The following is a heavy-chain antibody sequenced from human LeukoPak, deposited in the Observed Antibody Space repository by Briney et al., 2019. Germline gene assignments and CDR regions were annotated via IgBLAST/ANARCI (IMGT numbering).Heavy chain of an antibody. J-gene: IGHJ4*02. V-gene: IGHV1-18*01. CDR1: GYTFTSYG. D-gene: IGHD3-3*01. CDR2: ISAYNGNT. Sequence: GASVKVSCKASGYTFTSYGISWVRQAPGQGLEWMGWISAYNGNTNYAQKLQGRVTMTTDTSTSTAYVELRSLRSDDTAVYYCASTGMYPESGEYYDFWSGYLYPLDYWGQGTLVTVSS. CDR3: ASTGMYPESGEYYDFWSGYLYPLDY.